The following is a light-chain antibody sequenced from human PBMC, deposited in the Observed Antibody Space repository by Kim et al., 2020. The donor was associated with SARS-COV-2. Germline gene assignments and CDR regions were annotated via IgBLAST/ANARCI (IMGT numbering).Light chain of an antibody. J-gene: IGKJ2*03. CDR3: QQSYDFPYS. V-gene: IGKV1-39*01. CDR1: QRIATY. CDR2: DAT. Sequence: SASVGDRVTITCRTSQRIATYVNWDRQKSGKAPDLLIYDATALQSGVPSRFSASHSGTEFTLTISGLQPEDSATYYCQQSYDFPYSFGPGTKLEI.